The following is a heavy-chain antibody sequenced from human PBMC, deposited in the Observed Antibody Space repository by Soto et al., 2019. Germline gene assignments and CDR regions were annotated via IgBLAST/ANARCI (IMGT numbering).Heavy chain of an antibody. D-gene: IGHD3-16*01. CDR1: GYTFTSYG. J-gene: IGHJ6*02. V-gene: IGHV1-18*01. Sequence: ASVKVSCKTFGYTFTSYGIGWARQAPGQGLEWMGWINTYNGNTNYAQNLQGRVTLTTDTSTSTAYMELRSLRSNDTAIYYCAMVDVYVTPSPQDVWGQGTTVTSP. CDR3: AMVDVYVTPSPQDV. CDR2: INTYNGNT.